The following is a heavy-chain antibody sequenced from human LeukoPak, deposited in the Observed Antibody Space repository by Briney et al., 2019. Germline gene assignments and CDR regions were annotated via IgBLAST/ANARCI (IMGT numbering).Heavy chain of an antibody. CDR1: GGSISSSSYY. CDR3: ARDRPLGYYDSSGYYSDY. CDR2: IYYSGST. J-gene: IGHJ4*02. V-gene: IGHV4-39*02. D-gene: IGHD3-22*01. Sequence: PSETLSLTCTVSGGSISSSSYYWGWIRQPPGKGLEWIGSIYYSGSTYYNPSLKSRVTISVDTSKNQFPLKLSSVTAADTAVYYCARDRPLGYYDSSGYYSDYWGQGTLVTVSS.